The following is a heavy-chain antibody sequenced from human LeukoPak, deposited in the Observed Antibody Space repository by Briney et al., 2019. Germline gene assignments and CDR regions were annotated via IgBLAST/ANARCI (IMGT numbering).Heavy chain of an antibody. CDR2: IIPILGIA. CDR1: GGTFSSYA. Sequence: ASVKVSCKASGGTFSSYAISWVRQAPGQGLEWMGRIIPILGIANYAQKFQGRVTITADKSTSTAYMELSSLRSEDTAVYYCASSSPAAGKNHYYFDYWGQGTLVTVSS. J-gene: IGHJ4*02. V-gene: IGHV1-69*04. D-gene: IGHD6-13*01. CDR3: ASSSPAAGKNHYYFDY.